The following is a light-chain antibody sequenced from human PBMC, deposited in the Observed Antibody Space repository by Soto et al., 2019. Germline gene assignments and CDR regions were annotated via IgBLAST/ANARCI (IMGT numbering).Light chain of an antibody. CDR3: ETWDINTHVV. CDR1: SGHSSYI. CDR2: LEGSGSF. J-gene: IGLJ2*01. V-gene: IGLV4-60*02. Sequence: QSVLTQSSSASASLGSSVKLTCTLSSGHSSYIIAWHQQQPGKAPRYLMNLEGSGSFNKGSRVPDRFSGSSSGADRYLTISTLQFEDEADYYCETWDINTHVVFGGGTKVTVL.